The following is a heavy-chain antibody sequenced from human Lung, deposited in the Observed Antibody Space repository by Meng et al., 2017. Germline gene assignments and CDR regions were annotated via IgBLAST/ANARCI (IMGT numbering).Heavy chain of an antibody. Sequence: QGQLQGSGPGLVKPSGTLSLTGAVSGGSISSDNWWSWVRQPPGKGLEWIGEIYHSGSTNYNPSLKSRITISVDKPKNQFSLTLSSVTAADTAVYYCTKNDFYCLGYWGQGTLVTVSS. V-gene: IGHV4-4*02. CDR2: IYHSGST. D-gene: IGHD2-21*01. J-gene: IGHJ4*02. CDR1: GGSISSDNW. CDR3: TKNDFYCLGY.